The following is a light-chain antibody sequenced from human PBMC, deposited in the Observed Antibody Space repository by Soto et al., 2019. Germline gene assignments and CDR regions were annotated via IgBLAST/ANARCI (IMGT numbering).Light chain of an antibody. Sequence: DIQMTQSPSSLSASVGDRVTITCRASQSMSSYLNWYQQKPGKAPKLLIYAASSLQSGVPSRFSGSGSGTDFTLTISSLQPEDFATYYCQQSYSNPKTFGRGTKVDI. V-gene: IGKV1-39*01. CDR1: QSMSSY. CDR2: AAS. CDR3: QQSYSNPKT. J-gene: IGKJ1*01.